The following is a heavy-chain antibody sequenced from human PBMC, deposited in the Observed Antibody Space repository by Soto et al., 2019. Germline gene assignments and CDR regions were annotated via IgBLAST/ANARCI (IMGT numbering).Heavy chain of an antibody. J-gene: IGHJ4*02. CDR3: AKEIAVAVATPLEY. CDR1: GFTYSIYA. Sequence: EVQLLQSGGGLVQPGGSLRLSCTASGFTYSIYAMAWVRQAPGKGLEWVSAISGSGGETYYADSVKGRFTISRDNSKNTVYLQMTNLRAEDTAVYYCAKEIAVAVATPLEYWGQGTLVTVSS. D-gene: IGHD5-12*01. CDR2: ISGSGGET. V-gene: IGHV3-23*01.